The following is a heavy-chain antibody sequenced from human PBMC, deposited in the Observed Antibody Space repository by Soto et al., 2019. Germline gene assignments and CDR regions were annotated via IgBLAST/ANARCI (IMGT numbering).Heavy chain of an antibody. D-gene: IGHD5-18*01. Sequence: QVQLVESGGGVVQPGRSLRLSCAASGFTFSSYGMHWVRQAPGKGLEWVAVIWYDGSNKYYADSVKGRFTISRDNSKNTLYLKMNSLRAEDTAVYYCARVPRGLWFPLDYWGQGTLVTVSS. J-gene: IGHJ4*02. CDR1: GFTFSSYG. CDR3: ARVPRGLWFPLDY. V-gene: IGHV3-33*01. CDR2: IWYDGSNK.